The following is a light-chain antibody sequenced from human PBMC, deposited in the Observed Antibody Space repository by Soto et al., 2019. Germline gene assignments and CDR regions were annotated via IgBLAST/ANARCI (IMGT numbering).Light chain of an antibody. J-gene: IGLJ1*01. CDR1: SSDVGSYNL. Sequence: QSVLTQPASVSWSPGQSIAISCTGTSSDVGSYNLVSWYQQHPGKAPKLMIYEDTKRPSGVSDRFSGSKSGNTASLTISGLQAEDEADYYCCSYATSSTYVFGTGTKVTVL. V-gene: IGLV2-23*01. CDR2: EDT. CDR3: CSYATSSTYV.